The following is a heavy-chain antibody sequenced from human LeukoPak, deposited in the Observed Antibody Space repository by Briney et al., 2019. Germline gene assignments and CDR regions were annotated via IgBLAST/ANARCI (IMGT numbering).Heavy chain of an antibody. CDR2: ISAYNGNT. CDR3: ARAATDEVLLWFGELSPDFDY. V-gene: IGHV1-18*01. J-gene: IGHJ4*02. D-gene: IGHD3-10*01. Sequence: ASVKVSCKASGYTFTSYGISWVRQAPGQGLEWMGWISAYNGNTNYAQKLQGRVTMTTDTSTSTAYMELRSLRSDDTAVYYCARAATDEVLLWFGELSPDFDYWGQGTLVTVSS. CDR1: GYTFTSYG.